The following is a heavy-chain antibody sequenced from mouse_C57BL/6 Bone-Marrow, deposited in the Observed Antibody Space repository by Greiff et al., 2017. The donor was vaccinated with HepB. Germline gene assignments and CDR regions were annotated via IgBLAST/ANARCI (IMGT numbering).Heavy chain of an antibody. D-gene: IGHD1-1*01. CDR1: GYTFTSYW. J-gene: IGHJ3*01. CDR2: IDPSDSYT. V-gene: IGHV1-69*01. CDR3: ASSIYYIFAY. Sequence: QVQLKQPGAELVMPGASVKLSCKASGYTFTSYWMHWVKQRPGQGLEWIGEIDPSDSYTNYNQKFKGKSTLTVDKSSSTAYMQLSSLTSEDSAVYYCASSIYYIFAYWGQGTLVTVSA.